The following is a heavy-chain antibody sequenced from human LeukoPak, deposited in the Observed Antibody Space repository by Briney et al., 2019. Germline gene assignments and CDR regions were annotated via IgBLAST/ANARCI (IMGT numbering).Heavy chain of an antibody. CDR2: INPSGGST. CDR3: ARFSRGRYGGY. V-gene: IGHV1-46*01. Sequence: GASVKVSCKASGYTFISYSMHWVRQAPGQGLEWMGIINPSGGSTSYAQKFQGRVTMTRDTSTSTVYMELRSLRSEDKAVYYCARFSRGRYGGYWGQGTLVTVSS. D-gene: IGHD3-16*01. CDR1: GYTFISYS. J-gene: IGHJ4*02.